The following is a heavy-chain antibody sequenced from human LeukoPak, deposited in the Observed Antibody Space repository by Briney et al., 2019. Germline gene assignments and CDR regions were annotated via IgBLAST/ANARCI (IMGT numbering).Heavy chain of an antibody. CDR2: ISGSGGST. D-gene: IGHD2-2*01. CDR3: AKSGPYCSSTSCNYFDY. V-gene: IGHV3-23*01. J-gene: IGHJ4*02. Sequence: PGGSLRLSCAASRFTFSNFAMSWVRQAPGKGLEWVSAISGSGGSTYYADSEKGRFTISRDNSKNALFLQMNSLRAEDTAVYYCAKSGPYCSSTSCNYFDYWGQGTLVTVSS. CDR1: RFTFSNFA.